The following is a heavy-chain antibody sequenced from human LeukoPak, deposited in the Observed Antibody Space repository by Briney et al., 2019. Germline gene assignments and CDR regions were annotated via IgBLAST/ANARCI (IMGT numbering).Heavy chain of an antibody. CDR3: ATVDDILTGYSTTDY. CDR2: INPNSGGT. Sequence: ASVKVSCKASGYTFTGYYMHWVRQAPGQGLEWMGRINPNSGGTNYAQKFQGRVTMTRDTSISTAYMELSRLRSDGTAVYYCATVDDILTGYSTTDYWGQGTLVTVSS. V-gene: IGHV1-2*06. D-gene: IGHD3-9*01. J-gene: IGHJ4*02. CDR1: GYTFTGYY.